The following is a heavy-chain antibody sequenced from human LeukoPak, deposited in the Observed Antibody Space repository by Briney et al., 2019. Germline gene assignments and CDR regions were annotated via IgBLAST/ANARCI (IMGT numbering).Heavy chain of an antibody. Sequence: GGSLRLSCAASGFTFSSYSMNWVRQAPGKGLEWGSYISGSSSTIYYADSVKGRFTISRDNGKNTLYLQMNSLIAEDTAVYYCARGSTYYDSSGQVPFDYWGQGTLVTVSS. CDR3: ARGSTYYDSSGQVPFDY. V-gene: IGHV3-48*01. J-gene: IGHJ4*02. D-gene: IGHD3-22*01. CDR2: ISGSSSTI. CDR1: GFTFSSYS.